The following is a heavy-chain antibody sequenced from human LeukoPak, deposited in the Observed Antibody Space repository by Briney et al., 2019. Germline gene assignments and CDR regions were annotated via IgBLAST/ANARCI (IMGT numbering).Heavy chain of an antibody. CDR3: TRGISYTMNI. V-gene: IGHV3-74*01. Sequence: GGSLRLSCAVSGFTFSSSWMHWVRQVPGKGPEWVSLISADGIRTTYADSVKGRFIISRDNAKNTLYLQMSSLRAEDTAVYYCTRGISYTMNIWGQGTTVTVSS. J-gene: IGHJ6*02. D-gene: IGHD2/OR15-2a*01. CDR1: GFTFSSSW. CDR2: ISADGIRT.